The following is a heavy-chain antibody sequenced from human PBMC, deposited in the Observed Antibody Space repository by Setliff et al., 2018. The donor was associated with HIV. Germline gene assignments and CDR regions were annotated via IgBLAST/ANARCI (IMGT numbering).Heavy chain of an antibody. CDR2: IYTSGST. J-gene: IGHJ4*02. CDR1: GGSISSFY. CDR3: ASRRAAMWRGLFVGFEN. Sequence: SETLSLTCTVSGGSISSFYWSWIRQPPGKGLEWIGYIYTSGSTNYNPSLKSRVAISVDTSKNQFSLKLSSVTAADTAVYYCASRRAAMWRGLFVGFENWGQGTLVTVSS. V-gene: IGHV4-4*09. D-gene: IGHD1-26*01.